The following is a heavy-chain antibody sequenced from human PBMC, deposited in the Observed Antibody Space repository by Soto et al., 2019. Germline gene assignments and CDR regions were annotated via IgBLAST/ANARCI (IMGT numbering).Heavy chain of an antibody. CDR1: GGSLSSGSYY. J-gene: IGHJ4*02. CDR2: IPYSGNP. V-gene: IGHV4-39*01. D-gene: IGHD6-19*01. CDR3: ARPFAAQTVAGFDS. Sequence: QLQLQESGPGLVKPSETLTLTCTVSGGSLSSGSYYWGWIRQPPGKGLEWLGSIPYSGNPYYNPSLKARVTLSVDASKNEFSLKLSSVSAADTAVYYCARPFAAQTVAGFDSWGQGTLVTVSS.